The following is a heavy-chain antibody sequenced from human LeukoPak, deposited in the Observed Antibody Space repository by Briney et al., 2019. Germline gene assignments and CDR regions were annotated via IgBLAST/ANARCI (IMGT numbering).Heavy chain of an antibody. CDR3: ARGGGSYSAVPPPDY. CDR1: GYTFVTYG. J-gene: IGHJ4*02. CDR2: INPHKGNT. D-gene: IGHD1-26*01. V-gene: IGHV1-18*01. Sequence: ASVKVSCKASGYTFVTYGITWVRQAPGQGLEWMGWINPHKGNTNYAQNFQDRVTMTTDTATTTAYMELRSLRSDDTAVYYCARGGGSYSAVPPPDYWGQGTLVTVSS.